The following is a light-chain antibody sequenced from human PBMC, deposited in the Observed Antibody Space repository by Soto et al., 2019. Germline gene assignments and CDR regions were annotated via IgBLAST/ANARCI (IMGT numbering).Light chain of an antibody. Sequence: DIQMTQSPSTLSASVGDRVTITCRASQSISSWLAWYQQKPGKAPKLLIYDASSLESGVLSRFSGSGSGTELTLTISSLQHDDFATYFCRQYNSYYTFGQATKLEIK. CDR2: DAS. CDR3: RQYNSYYT. J-gene: IGKJ2*01. V-gene: IGKV1-5*01. CDR1: QSISSW.